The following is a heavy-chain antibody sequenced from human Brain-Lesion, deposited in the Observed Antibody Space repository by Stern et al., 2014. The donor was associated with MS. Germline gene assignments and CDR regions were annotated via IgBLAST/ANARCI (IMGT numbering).Heavy chain of an antibody. CDR2: IFNSGST. J-gene: IGHJ6*02. V-gene: IGHV4-61*02. CDR3: ARGRVVPGFQYYATDV. CDR1: GGSISSGGYY. D-gene: IGHD2-2*01. Sequence: QLVQSGPGLVKPSQTLSLSCTVSGGSISSGGYYWSWIRQPAGKGLEWIGRIFNSGSTSYNPSPQSPVPLSIAQSQNQFSLRLNSMTAADTAVYYCARGRVVPGFQYYATDVWGQGTTVIVSS.